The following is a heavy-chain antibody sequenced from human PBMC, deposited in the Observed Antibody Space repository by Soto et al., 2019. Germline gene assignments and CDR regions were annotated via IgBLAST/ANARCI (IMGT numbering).Heavy chain of an antibody. CDR3: ARGRGYCSGGSCYPFDP. CDR1: GGSISSYY. CDR2: IYYSGST. J-gene: IGHJ5*02. Sequence: SETLSLTXTVSGGSISSYYWSWIRQPPGKGLEWIGYIYYSGSTNYNPSLKSRVTISVDTSKNQFSLKLSSVTAADTAVYYCARGRGYCSGGSCYPFDPWGQGTLVTVSS. V-gene: IGHV4-59*01. D-gene: IGHD2-15*01.